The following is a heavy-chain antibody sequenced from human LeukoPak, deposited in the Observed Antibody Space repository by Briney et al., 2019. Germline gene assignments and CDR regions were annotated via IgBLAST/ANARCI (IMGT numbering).Heavy chain of an antibody. J-gene: IGHJ4*02. CDR1: GFTFSSYG. CDR2: ISYAGSNK. Sequence: PGGSLRLSCAASGFTFSSYGMHWVRQAPGKGLEWVAVISYAGSNKYYADSVKGRFTISRDNSKNTLYLQMNSLRAEDTAVYYCAKFVPDPYCAGDCSNYFDYWGQGTLVTVSS. D-gene: IGHD2-21*02. CDR3: AKFVPDPYCAGDCSNYFDY. V-gene: IGHV3-30*18.